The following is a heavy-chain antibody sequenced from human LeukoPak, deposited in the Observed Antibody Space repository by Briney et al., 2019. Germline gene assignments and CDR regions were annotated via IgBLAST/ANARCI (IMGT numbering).Heavy chain of an antibody. J-gene: IGHJ6*03. CDR2: MSGNGDTT. D-gene: IGHD4-11*01. Sequence: GGSLRLSCAASGFTFSSYAMTWVRQAPGKGLEWVAAMSGNGDTTYYADSVRGRSTISRDNFKNTLYLEMDGLRAEDTAIYYCAKRSTQTTPSNYIYFYMDVWGKGTTVTVS. CDR3: AKRSTQTTPSNYIYFYMDV. CDR1: GFTFSSYA. V-gene: IGHV3-23*01.